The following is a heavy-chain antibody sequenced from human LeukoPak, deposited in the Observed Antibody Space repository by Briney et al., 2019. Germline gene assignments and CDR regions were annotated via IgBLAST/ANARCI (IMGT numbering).Heavy chain of an antibody. CDR3: ARGGWLSRSATFDY. CDR1: GGSFSGYY. Sequence: SETLSLTCAVYGGSFSGYYWSWIRQPPGKGLEWIGEINHSGSTNYNPSLKSRVTISVDTSKNQFSLKLSSVTAADTAVYYCARGGWLSRSATFDYWGQGILVTVSS. V-gene: IGHV4-34*01. CDR2: INHSGST. J-gene: IGHJ4*02. D-gene: IGHD3-9*01.